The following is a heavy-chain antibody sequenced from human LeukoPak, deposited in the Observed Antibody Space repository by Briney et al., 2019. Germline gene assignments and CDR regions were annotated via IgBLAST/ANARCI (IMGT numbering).Heavy chain of an antibody. CDR1: GFTFSSYE. J-gene: IGHJ6*04. CDR3: AREGQQLATWYYGMDV. D-gene: IGHD6-13*01. CDR2: ISSSGSNI. V-gene: IGHV3-48*03. Sequence: GGSLRLSCAASGFTFSSYEMNWVRQAPGKGREGVAYISSSGSNIYYADSVKGRFTISRDNAKNSLYLQMNSLRAEDTAVYYCAREGQQLATWYYGMDVWGKGTTVTVSS.